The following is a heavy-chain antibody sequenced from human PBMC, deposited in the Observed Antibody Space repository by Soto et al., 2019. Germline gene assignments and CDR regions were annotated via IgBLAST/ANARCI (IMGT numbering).Heavy chain of an antibody. V-gene: IGHV3-23*01. Sequence: EVQLLESGGGLVQPGGSLRLSCAASGFTFSTYAMNWVRQAPGNGLEWVSAISGSGGSIYYADSVKGRFTISRDNSKNTLYLQMNSLGDEDTAVYHCVKGYWKGDVWGQGTTVTVSS. CDR2: ISGSGGSI. CDR1: GFTFSTYA. D-gene: IGHD1-1*01. J-gene: IGHJ6*02. CDR3: VKGYWKGDV.